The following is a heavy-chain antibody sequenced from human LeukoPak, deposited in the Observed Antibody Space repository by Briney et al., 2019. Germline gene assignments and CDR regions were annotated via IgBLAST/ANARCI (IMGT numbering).Heavy chain of an antibody. CDR1: GGSFSG. Sequence: SETLSLTCAVYGGSFSGCWIRQHPGKGLEWIGAIYYTGSTYYNPSLKSRATISVDTSKNHFSLKLTSVTAAVTAVYYCARGTGGAAAADFDPWGQGTLVTVSS. J-gene: IGHJ5*02. D-gene: IGHD6-13*01. CDR3: ARGTGGAAAADFDP. V-gene: IGHV4-34*09. CDR2: IYYTGST.